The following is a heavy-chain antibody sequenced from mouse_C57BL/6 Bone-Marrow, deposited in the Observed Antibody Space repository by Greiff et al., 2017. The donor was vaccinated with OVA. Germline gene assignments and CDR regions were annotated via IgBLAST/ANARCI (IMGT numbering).Heavy chain of an antibody. D-gene: IGHD2-2*01. J-gene: IGHJ4*01. CDR3: AREGVSTMVTTSAMDY. CDR1: GYTFTGYW. Sequence: QVQLQQSGAELMKPGASVKLSCKATGYTFTGYWIEWVKQRPGHGLEWIGEILPGSGSTNYNEKFKGKATFTADTSSNTAYMQLSSLTTEDSAIYYCAREGVSTMVTTSAMDYWGQGTSVTVSS. CDR2: ILPGSGST. V-gene: IGHV1-9*01.